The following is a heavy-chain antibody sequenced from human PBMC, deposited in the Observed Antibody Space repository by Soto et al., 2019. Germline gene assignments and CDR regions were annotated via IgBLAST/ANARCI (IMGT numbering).Heavy chain of an antibody. CDR2: IWYDGSNK. CDR3: ARDSVGATQERALDY. CDR1: GFTFSSYG. Sequence: QVQLVESGGGVVEPGRSLRLSCAASGFTFSSYGMHWVRQAPGKGLEWVAVIWYDGSNKYYADSVKGRFTISRDNSKNTLYLQMNSLRAEDTAVYYCARDSVGATQERALDYWGQGTLVTVSS. J-gene: IGHJ4*02. D-gene: IGHD1-26*01. V-gene: IGHV3-33*01.